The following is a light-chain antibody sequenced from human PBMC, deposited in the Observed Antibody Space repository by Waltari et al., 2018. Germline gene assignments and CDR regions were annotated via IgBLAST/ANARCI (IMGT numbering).Light chain of an antibody. CDR3: AAWDDSLRVV. V-gene: IGLV1-47*01. J-gene: IGLJ2*01. CDR2: TNN. Sequence: WDQPRPRAAPKRLIYTNNQRPTGVPDRFAGSKSGTSASLAITWLRAEDEADYYCAAWDDSLRVVFGGGTKLTVL.